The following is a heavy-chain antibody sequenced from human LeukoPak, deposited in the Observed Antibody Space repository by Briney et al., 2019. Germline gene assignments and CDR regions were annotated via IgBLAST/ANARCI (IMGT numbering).Heavy chain of an antibody. D-gene: IGHD3-22*01. J-gene: IGHJ3*02. CDR1: VGPISSYY. CDR2: INYSGST. Sequence: SETLSLTCTVSVGPISSYYWSWIRQPPGKGLEWSGYINYSGSTNYNPSLKSRVTISVDTSKNQFSLKLSSVTAADTAVYYCARGPGYYYDSSGYYWSIYAFDIWGQGTMVTVSS. V-gene: IGHV4-59*01. CDR3: ARGPGYYYDSSGYYWSIYAFDI.